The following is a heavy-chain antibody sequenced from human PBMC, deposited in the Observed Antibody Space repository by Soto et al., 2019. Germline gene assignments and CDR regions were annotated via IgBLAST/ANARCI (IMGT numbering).Heavy chain of an antibody. CDR3: ARVGYCSGGSCYFGYFDL. V-gene: IGHV3-7*01. CDR2: IKQDGSEK. CDR1: GFTFSSYW. J-gene: IGHJ2*01. Sequence: GGSLRLSCAASGFTFSSYWMSWVRQAPGKGLEWVANIKQDGSEKYYVDSVKGRFTISRDNAKNSLYLQMNSLRAEDTAVYYSARVGYCSGGSCYFGYFDLWGRGTLVTVSS. D-gene: IGHD2-15*01.